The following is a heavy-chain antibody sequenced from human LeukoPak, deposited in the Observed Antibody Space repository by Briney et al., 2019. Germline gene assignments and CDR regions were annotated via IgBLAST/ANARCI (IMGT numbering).Heavy chain of an antibody. CDR2: IYHSGST. D-gene: IGHD1-1*01. V-gene: IGHV4-38-2*02. Sequence: SETLSLTCTVSVYSISSGYYWGWIRQPPGKGLEWIGSIYHSGSTYYNPSLKSRVTISVDTSKNQFSLKLSSVTAADTAVYYCARDPIGLAVQLERRGAFDIWGQGTMVTVSS. J-gene: IGHJ3*02. CDR1: VYSISSGYY. CDR3: ARDPIGLAVQLERRGAFDI.